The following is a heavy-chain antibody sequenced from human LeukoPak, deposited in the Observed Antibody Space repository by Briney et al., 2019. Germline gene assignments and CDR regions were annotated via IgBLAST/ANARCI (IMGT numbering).Heavy chain of an antibody. J-gene: IGHJ6*02. CDR3: AREYYSSSRRTGLMDV. Sequence: GGSLRLSCAASGFTFSSYEMNWVRQAPGKGLEWVSYISSTGSTIYYADSVKGRFTISRDNAKNSLYLQMNSLRAEDTAVYYCAREYYSSSRRTGLMDVWGQGTTVTVSS. V-gene: IGHV3-48*03. CDR1: GFTFSSYE. CDR2: ISSTGSTI. D-gene: IGHD6-13*01.